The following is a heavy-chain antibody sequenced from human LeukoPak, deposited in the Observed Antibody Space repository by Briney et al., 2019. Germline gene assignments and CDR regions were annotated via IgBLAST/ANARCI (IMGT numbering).Heavy chain of an antibody. J-gene: IGHJ4*02. CDR1: GFTFSGYW. D-gene: IGHD1-26*01. Sequence: GGSLRLSCAASGFTFSGYWMHWVRQAPGKGLAWVSVIRSDGSITTYADSVKGRFTISRDTAKNTLYLQMNSLRAEDTAVYYCARDGRSGNFDKWGQGTLVSVSS. CDR3: ARDGRSGNFDK. CDR2: IRSDGSIT. V-gene: IGHV3-74*01.